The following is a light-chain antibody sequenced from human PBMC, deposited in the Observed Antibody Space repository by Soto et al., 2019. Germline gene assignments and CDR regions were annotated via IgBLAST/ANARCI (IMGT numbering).Light chain of an antibody. J-gene: IGLJ1*01. CDR1: SSDVGGYNY. Sequence: QSALTQPRSVSGSPGQSVTISCTGTSSDVGGYNYVSWYQQHPDKAPKLILYEVSNRPSGVSNRFSGSKSGNTASLTISGLQTEDGADYYCSSYTDNSTLVFGTGTKVTVL. CDR3: SSYTDNSTLV. CDR2: EVS. V-gene: IGLV2-14*01.